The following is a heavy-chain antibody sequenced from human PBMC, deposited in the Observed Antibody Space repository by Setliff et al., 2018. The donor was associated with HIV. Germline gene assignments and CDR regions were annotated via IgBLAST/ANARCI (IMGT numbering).Heavy chain of an antibody. CDR2: INHSGST. Sequence: LSLTCTVSDGSISSYYWSWIRQPPGKGLEWIGEINHSGSTNYNPSLKSRVTISVDTSKNQFSLKLSSVIAADTAVYYCARIFGDQGYYYGMDVWGQGTTVTVSS. J-gene: IGHJ6*02. D-gene: IGHD3-3*01. V-gene: IGHV4-34*01. CDR1: DGSISSYY. CDR3: ARIFGDQGYYYGMDV.